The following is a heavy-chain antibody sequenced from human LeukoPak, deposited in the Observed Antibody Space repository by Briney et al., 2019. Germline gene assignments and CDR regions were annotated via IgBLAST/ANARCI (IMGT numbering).Heavy chain of an antibody. J-gene: IGHJ4*02. Sequence: GGSLRLSCAVSGFSVSAHYMSWVRQAPGKGLECVSFLYPGGDTYYADSVKGRFTISRDNSKNTLYLQMIGLRAEDTAVYYCARGPGSRGLFDYWGQGPLVTVSS. V-gene: IGHV3-53*01. CDR3: ARGPGSRGLFDY. CDR2: LYPGGDT. CDR1: GFSVSAHY. D-gene: IGHD3-10*01.